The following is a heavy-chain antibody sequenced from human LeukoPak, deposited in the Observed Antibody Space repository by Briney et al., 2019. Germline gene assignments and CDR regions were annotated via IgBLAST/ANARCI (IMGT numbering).Heavy chain of an antibody. V-gene: IGHV4-59*12. CDR2: IYYSGST. J-gene: IGHJ6*03. CDR3: AKSSPYYYYMDV. Sequence: SETLSLTCTVSGGSISSYYWSWIRQPPGKGLEWIGYIYYSGSTYYNPSLKSRVTISVDTSKNQFSLKLSSVTAADTAVYYCAKSSPYYYYMDVWGKGTTVTVSS. CDR1: GGSISSYY.